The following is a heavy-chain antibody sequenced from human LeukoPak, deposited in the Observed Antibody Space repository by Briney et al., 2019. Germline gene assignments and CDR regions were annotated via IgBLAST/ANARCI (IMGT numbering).Heavy chain of an antibody. Sequence: SETLSLTCAASGYSLSSGYYWGWIRQPPGKGLEWIGSIYHSGSTYYNPSLKSRVTISVDTSKNQFSLKLSSVTAADTAVYYCARDRSYSGSYGMDVWGKGTTVTVSS. CDR3: ARDRSYSGSYGMDV. V-gene: IGHV4-38-2*02. CDR1: GYSLSSGYY. J-gene: IGHJ6*04. CDR2: IYHSGST. D-gene: IGHD3-10*01.